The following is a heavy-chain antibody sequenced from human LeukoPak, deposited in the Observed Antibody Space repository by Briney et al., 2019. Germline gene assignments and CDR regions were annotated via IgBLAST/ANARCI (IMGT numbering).Heavy chain of an antibody. V-gene: IGHV3-74*01. CDR3: ARGLYGAHVD. CDR2: INSDGSST. Sequence: GGSLRLSCAASGFTFSSHWMYWVRQGPGKGLVWVSRINSDGSSTSYADSVKGRFTISRDNAKNTLYLQMNSLRVEDTAIYYCARGLYGAHVDWGQGTLVTVSA. J-gene: IGHJ4*02. D-gene: IGHD4/OR15-4a*01. CDR1: GFTFSSHW.